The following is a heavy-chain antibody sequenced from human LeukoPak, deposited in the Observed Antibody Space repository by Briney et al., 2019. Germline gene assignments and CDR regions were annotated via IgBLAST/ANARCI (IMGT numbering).Heavy chain of an antibody. V-gene: IGHV4-30-4*01. Sequence: SQTLSLTCTVSGGSISSGDYYWNWIRQPPGKGLEWIGYIYYSGSTYYNPSLKSRVTISVDTSKTQFSLRLSSVTAADTAVYYSARLASGSYGPLTPFDYWGQGTLVTVSS. CDR3: ARLASGSYGPLTPFDY. J-gene: IGHJ4*02. CDR2: IYYSGST. D-gene: IGHD1-26*01. CDR1: GGSISSGDYY.